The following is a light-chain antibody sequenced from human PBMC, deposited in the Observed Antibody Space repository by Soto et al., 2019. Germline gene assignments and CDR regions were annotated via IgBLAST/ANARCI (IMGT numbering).Light chain of an antibody. Sequence: DIQMTQSPSSVSASVGDRVTITCRASQDISVWLAWYQQKPGKAPKLLIYAASNLQTGVPSRFSVSGSETAFTLYINSLQPEDFATYDCQQANSFPRTFGPGTKVDIK. CDR3: QQANSFPRT. J-gene: IGKJ3*01. CDR2: AAS. V-gene: IGKV1D-12*01. CDR1: QDISVW.